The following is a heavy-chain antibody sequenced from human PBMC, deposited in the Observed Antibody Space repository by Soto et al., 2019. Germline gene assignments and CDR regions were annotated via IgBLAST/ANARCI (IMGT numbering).Heavy chain of an antibody. J-gene: IGHJ4*02. D-gene: IGHD5-18*01. CDR1: GYTLTELS. CDR2: YDPEDGET. CDR3: ATSGLAGYDY. Sequence: GATVKVSCKVSGYTLTELSMHWVRQAPGKGLEWMGGYDPEDGETIYAQKFQGRDTMTEDTSTDTAYMELSSLRSEDTAVYYCATSGLAGYDYWGQGTLVTVSS. V-gene: IGHV1-24*01.